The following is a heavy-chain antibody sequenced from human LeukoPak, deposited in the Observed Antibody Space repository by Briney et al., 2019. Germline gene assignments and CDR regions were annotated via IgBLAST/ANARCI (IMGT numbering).Heavy chain of an antibody. CDR2: ISGSGGST. CDR1: GFTFRSYA. V-gene: IGHV3-23*01. Sequence: AGGSLRLSCAASGFTFRSYAMSWVRQAPGKGLEWVSAISGSGGSTYYADSVKGRFTISRDNSKNTLYLQMNSLRAEDTAVYYCAKAGGYCSGGSCYYFQHWGQGTLVTVSS. D-gene: IGHD2-15*01. J-gene: IGHJ1*01. CDR3: AKAGGYCSGGSCYYFQH.